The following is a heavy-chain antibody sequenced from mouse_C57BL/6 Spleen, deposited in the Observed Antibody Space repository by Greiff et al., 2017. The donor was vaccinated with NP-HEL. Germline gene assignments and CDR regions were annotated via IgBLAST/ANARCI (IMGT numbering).Heavy chain of an antibody. J-gene: IGHJ2*01. CDR3: AIPSYYDLRWPLDY. V-gene: IGHV5-17*01. Sequence: EVKVVESGGGLVKPGGSLKLSCAASGFTFSDYGMHWVRQAPEKGLEWVAYISSGSSTIYYADTVKGRFTISRDNAKNTLFLQMTSLRSEDTAMYYCAIPSYYDLRWPLDYWGQGTTLTVSS. D-gene: IGHD2-4*01. CDR2: ISSGSSTI. CDR1: GFTFSDYG.